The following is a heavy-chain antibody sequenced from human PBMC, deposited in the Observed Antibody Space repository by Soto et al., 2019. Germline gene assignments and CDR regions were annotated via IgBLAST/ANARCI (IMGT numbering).Heavy chain of an antibody. CDR3: ARDDYYDSHNWFDP. CDR2: IYNGGSA. D-gene: IGHD3-9*01. J-gene: IGHJ5*02. CDR1: DGSFSIYY. Sequence: PSETLSLTCTVSDGSFSIYYWSWIRQPPGKKPEWLGYIYNGGSANYNPSLKSRVTISLDTSKKQVSLKLTSVTAADAGVYYCARDDYYDSHNWFDPWGQGILVTVSS. V-gene: IGHV4-59*12.